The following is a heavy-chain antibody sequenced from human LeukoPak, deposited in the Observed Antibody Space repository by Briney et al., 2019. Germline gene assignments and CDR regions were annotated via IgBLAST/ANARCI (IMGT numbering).Heavy chain of an antibody. D-gene: IGHD5-24*01. V-gene: IGHV3-11*06. CDR2: ISSRSSYT. Sequence: KPGGSLRLSCAASGFTFSDYYMSWIRQAPGKGLKWVSYISSRSSYTKYADSVKGRFTISRDNAKNSLHLQMNSLRAEDTAVYYCASSLTSGDGYNSRPFDYWGQGTLVTVSS. J-gene: IGHJ4*02. CDR1: GFTFSDYY. CDR3: ASSLTSGDGYNSRPFDY.